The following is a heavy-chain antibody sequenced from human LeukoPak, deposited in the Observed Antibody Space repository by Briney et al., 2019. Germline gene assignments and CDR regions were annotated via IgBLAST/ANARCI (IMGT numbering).Heavy chain of an antibody. CDR1: GFSFSAYG. V-gene: IGHV3-30*02. CDR3: AKDRSYEF. CDR2: IWYDGSKK. J-gene: IGHJ4*02. D-gene: IGHD3-22*01. Sequence: GGSLRLSCAASGFSFSAYGMHWVRQAPGKGLEWVAYIWYDGSKKEYANSVKGRFTISRDTSKSTVYLQMSSLRPEDTAVYYCAKDRSYEFWGQGTLVTVSS.